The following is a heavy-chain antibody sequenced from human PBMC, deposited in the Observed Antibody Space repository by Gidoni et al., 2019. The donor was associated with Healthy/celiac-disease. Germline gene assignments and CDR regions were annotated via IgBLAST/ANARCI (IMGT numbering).Heavy chain of an antibody. Sequence: EVQLVESGGGLVPPGGSLRLSCAASGFTFLSYWMSWVRQAPGKGLEWVANIKQDGSEKYYVDSVKGRFTISRDNAKNSLYLQMNSLRAEDTAVYYCARDVNTVTIVGAFDIWGQGTMVTVSS. V-gene: IGHV3-7*03. J-gene: IGHJ3*02. CDR2: IKQDGSEK. CDR1: GFTFLSYW. D-gene: IGHD4-17*01. CDR3: ARDVNTVTIVGAFDI.